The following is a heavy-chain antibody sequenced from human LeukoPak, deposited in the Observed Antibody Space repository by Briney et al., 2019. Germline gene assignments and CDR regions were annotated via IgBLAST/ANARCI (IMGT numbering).Heavy chain of an antibody. CDR3: ATDSPETAAFDY. D-gene: IGHD1-1*01. V-gene: IGHV3-48*04. CDR2: IVGSSSNI. Sequence: GGSLRLSCTASGFSFSIYSMNWVRQAPGKGLEWVSYIVGSSSNIYYADSVKGRFTISRDNAKNSLYPQMDSLRAEDTAVYYCATDSPETAAFDYWGQGTLVTVSS. J-gene: IGHJ4*02. CDR1: GFSFSIYS.